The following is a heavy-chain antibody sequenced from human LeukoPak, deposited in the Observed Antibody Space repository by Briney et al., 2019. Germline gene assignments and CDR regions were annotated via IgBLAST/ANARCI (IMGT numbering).Heavy chain of an antibody. CDR3: AKGYGSGSRRYYYMDV. V-gene: IGHV3-9*01. D-gene: IGHD3-10*01. Sequence: PGGSLRLSCAASGFTLDDYAMHWVRQAPAKGLGLVSGVSWNSGSIGYADSVKGRFTISRDNAKNSLYMQMNSLRAEDTALYYCAKGYGSGSRRYYYMDVWGKGTTVTISS. CDR1: GFTLDDYA. J-gene: IGHJ6*03. CDR2: VSWNSGSI.